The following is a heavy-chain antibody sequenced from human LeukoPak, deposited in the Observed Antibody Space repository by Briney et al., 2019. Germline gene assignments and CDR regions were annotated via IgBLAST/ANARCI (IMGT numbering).Heavy chain of an antibody. Sequence: GGSLRLSCAASGFTFSSYSMNWVRQAPGKGLEWVSSISSSSSYIYYADSVEGRFTISRDNAKNSLYLQMNSLRAEDTAVYYCARGGARGGSCSFDYWGQGTLVTVSS. CDR1: GFTFSSYS. V-gene: IGHV3-21*01. D-gene: IGHD2-15*01. J-gene: IGHJ4*02. CDR2: ISSSSSYI. CDR3: ARGGARGGSCSFDY.